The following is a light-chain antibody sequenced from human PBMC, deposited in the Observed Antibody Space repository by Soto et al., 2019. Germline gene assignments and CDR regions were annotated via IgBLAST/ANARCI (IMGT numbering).Light chain of an antibody. Sequence: EIVMTQSPATLSVSPGERATLSCRASQSVSSLLAWYQQKPGQAPRLLIYRASTRATGIPARFSGSGSGTEFTLTISSLQPDDFATYYCQQYDNYPLTFGGGTKVDIK. CDR1: QSVSSL. V-gene: IGKV3-15*01. J-gene: IGKJ4*01. CDR2: RAS. CDR3: QQYDNYPLT.